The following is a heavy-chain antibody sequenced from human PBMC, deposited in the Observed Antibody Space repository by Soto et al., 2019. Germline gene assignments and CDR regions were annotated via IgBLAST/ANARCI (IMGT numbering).Heavy chain of an antibody. V-gene: IGHV1-18*01. Sequence: ASVKVSCKASGYTFTSYGIRWVRQAPGQGLEWMGWISAYNGNTNYAQKLQGRVTMTTDTSTSTAYMELRSLRSDDTAVYYCAGLHLGELSFDYWGQGTLVTVSS. CDR1: GYTFTSYG. CDR2: ISAYNGNT. J-gene: IGHJ4*02. D-gene: IGHD3-16*02. CDR3: AGLHLGELSFDY.